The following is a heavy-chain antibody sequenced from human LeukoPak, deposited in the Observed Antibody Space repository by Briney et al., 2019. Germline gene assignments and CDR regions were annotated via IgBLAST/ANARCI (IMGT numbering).Heavy chain of an antibody. J-gene: IGHJ4*02. V-gene: IGHV4-34*01. CDR1: GGSFSGYY. CDR3: ARGRNDSSGYMFDY. D-gene: IGHD3-22*01. Sequence: SETLSLTCAVYGGSFSGYYRSWIRQPPGKGLEWIGEINHSGSTNYNPSLKSRVTISVDTSKNQFSLKLSSVTAADTAVYYCARGRNDSSGYMFDYWGQGTLVTVSS. CDR2: INHSGST.